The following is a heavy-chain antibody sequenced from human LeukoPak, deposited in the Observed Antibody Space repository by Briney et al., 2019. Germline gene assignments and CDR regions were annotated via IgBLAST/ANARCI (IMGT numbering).Heavy chain of an antibody. CDR1: GFTFSSYA. J-gene: IGHJ6*03. V-gene: IGHV4-4*09. CDR2: IYTSGST. Sequence: PGGSLRLSCAASGFTFSSYAMSWVRQAPGKGLEWIGYIYTSGSTNYNPSLKSRVTISVDTSKNQFSLKLSSVTAADTAVYYCARHLQLVPPGPYMDVWGKGTTVTVSS. CDR3: ARHLQLVPPGPYMDV. D-gene: IGHD6-6*01.